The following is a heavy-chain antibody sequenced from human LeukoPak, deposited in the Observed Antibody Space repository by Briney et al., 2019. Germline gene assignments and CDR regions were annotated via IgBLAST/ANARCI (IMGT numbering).Heavy chain of an antibody. D-gene: IGHD2-21*02. CDR1: GFTFSNAW. CDR2: IKSRTDGGTT. J-gene: IGHJ4*02. V-gene: IGHV3-15*01. CDR3: TREAETANGYFDY. Sequence: GGSLRLSCAASGFTFSNAWMTWVRQAPGKGLEWVGRIKSRTDGGTTDYAAPVKGRFTISRDDSKNTLYLQMNSLKTEDTAVYYCTREAETANGYFDYWGQGTLVTVSS.